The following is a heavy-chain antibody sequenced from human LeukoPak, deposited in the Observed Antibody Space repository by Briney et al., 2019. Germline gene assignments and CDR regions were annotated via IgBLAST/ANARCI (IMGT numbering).Heavy chain of an antibody. J-gene: IGHJ4*02. CDR3: TRDVIYDSAIYSYGDS. CDR1: GFSVSTNY. CDR2: MYRHGGT. D-gene: IGHD3-16*01. V-gene: IGHV3-66*01. Sequence: GGSLRLSCAASGFSVSTNYVSWVRQAPGKGLEWVSVMYRHGGTAYADSVQGRFSISRDNSKNRVDLQMNSLRAEDTAVYYCTRDVIYDSAIYSYGDSWGQGTLVTVSS.